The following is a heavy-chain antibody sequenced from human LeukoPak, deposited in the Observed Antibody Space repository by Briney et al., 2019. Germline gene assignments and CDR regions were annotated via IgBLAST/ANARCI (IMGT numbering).Heavy chain of an antibody. D-gene: IGHD3-22*01. V-gene: IGHV3-23*01. CDR1: GFIFSSHG. CDR2: ISPSGDIT. CDR3: ARVDGHSSGYRPFDY. Sequence: GGTLRLSCAASGFIFSSHGMNWVRQAPGKGLEWVSGISPSGDITYYADSVKGRFTISRDNSKNTLYPQMNSLRAEDTAVYYCARVDGHSSGYRPFDYWGQGTLVTVSS. J-gene: IGHJ4*02.